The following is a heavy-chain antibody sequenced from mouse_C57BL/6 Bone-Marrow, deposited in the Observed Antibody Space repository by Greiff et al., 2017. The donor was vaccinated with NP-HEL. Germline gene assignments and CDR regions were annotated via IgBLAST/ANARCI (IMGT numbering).Heavy chain of an antibody. V-gene: IGHV1-59*01. J-gene: IGHJ4*01. CDR2: IDPSDSYT. D-gene: IGHD4-1*01. CDR3: ARWDRMVDY. Sequence: QVQLQQPGAELVRPGTSVKLSCKASGYTFTSYWMHWVKQRPGQGLEWIGVIDPSDSYTNYNQKFKGKATLTVDTSSSTAYMQLSSLTSEDSAVYYCARWDRMVDYWGEGTSVTVSS. CDR1: GYTFTSYW.